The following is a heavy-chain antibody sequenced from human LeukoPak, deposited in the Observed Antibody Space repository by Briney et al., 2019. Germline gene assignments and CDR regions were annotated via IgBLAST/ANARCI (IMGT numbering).Heavy chain of an antibody. D-gene: IGHD5-12*01. CDR1: GFTFSSHW. J-gene: IGHJ5*02. CDR2: INTDGSST. V-gene: IGHV3-74*01. Sequence: GGSLRLSCAASGFTFSSHWMHWVRQAPGKGLVWVSHINTDGSSTSYADSVKGRFTISRDNAKHTLYLQMNSLRDEDTAVYYCARDSDYEIVDPWGQGTLVTVSS. CDR3: ARDSDYEIVDP.